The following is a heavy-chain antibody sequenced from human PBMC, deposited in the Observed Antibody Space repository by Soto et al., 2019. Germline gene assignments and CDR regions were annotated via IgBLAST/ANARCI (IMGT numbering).Heavy chain of an antibody. D-gene: IGHD3-9*01. CDR1: GYTFTSYG. J-gene: IGHJ6*02. V-gene: IGHV1-18*01. Sequence: VASVKVSCKASGYTFTSYGISWVRQAPGQGLEWMGWISAYNGNTNYAQKLQGRVTMTTDTSTSTAYMELRSLRSDDTAVYYCAVLRYFDWLLGYYYGMDVWGQGTTVTVSS. CDR3: AVLRYFDWLLGYYYGMDV. CDR2: ISAYNGNT.